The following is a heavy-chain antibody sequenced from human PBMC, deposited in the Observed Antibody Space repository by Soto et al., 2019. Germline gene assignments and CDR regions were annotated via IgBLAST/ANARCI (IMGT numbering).Heavy chain of an antibody. J-gene: IGHJ4*02. Sequence: GASVTVSCKAYGDTFTANYIHWVRQAPGQGFEWMGWINPKSGGTKYPQKFQGRITMTSDTSLSTVYMTLTRLTSDDTAVYYCARDLAKGGGSAGFDYWGQGTLVTVSS. V-gene: IGHV1-2*02. CDR1: GDTFTANY. D-gene: IGHD2-15*01. CDR2: INPKSGGT. CDR3: ARDLAKGGGSAGFDY.